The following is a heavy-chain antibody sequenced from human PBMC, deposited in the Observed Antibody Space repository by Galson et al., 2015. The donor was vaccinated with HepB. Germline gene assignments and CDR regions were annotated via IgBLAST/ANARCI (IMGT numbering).Heavy chain of an antibody. CDR3: ARGLSSGWYYFDF. J-gene: IGHJ4*02. V-gene: IGHV1-46*01. D-gene: IGHD6-19*01. CDR2: INAGGGST. CDR1: GDTFSSQY. Sequence: SVKVSCKASGDTFSSQYIHWVRQAPGQGLEWMGLINAGGGSTFNAQRFQGRVTMTRDTSTSTVYMELSSLRSDDTAVYYCARGLSSGWYYFDFWGQGTLVTVSS.